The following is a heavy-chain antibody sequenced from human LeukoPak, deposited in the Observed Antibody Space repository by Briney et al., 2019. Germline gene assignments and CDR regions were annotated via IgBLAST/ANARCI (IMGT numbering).Heavy chain of an antibody. CDR3: ARAEKSTAMVVFDY. CDR1: GYTFIDYY. D-gene: IGHD5-18*01. J-gene: IGHJ4*02. Sequence: ASVKVSCKTSGYTFIDYYVHWIRQAPGQGLEWMGRINPSTGGTDFAQKFQGRVTMTRDTSTSTVYMELSSLRSEDTAVYYCARAEKSTAMVVFDYWGQGTLVTVSS. CDR2: INPSTGGT. V-gene: IGHV1-2*06.